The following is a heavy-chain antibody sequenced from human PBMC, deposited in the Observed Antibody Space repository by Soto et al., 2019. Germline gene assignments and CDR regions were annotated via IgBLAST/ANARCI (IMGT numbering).Heavy chain of an antibody. CDR2: IYDSGAT. CDR3: ARDWGPYWFDP. J-gene: IGHJ5*02. D-gene: IGHD3-16*01. Sequence: NLSATLSLTCTVSGGSLSGGSYYWNWIRQPPGKQMEWIGYIYDSGATKYNPSLKSRVTISQDTSKNQFSLKMNSVTPSDTAVYYCARDWGPYWFDPWGQGILVTVSS. CDR1: GGSLSGGSYY. V-gene: IGHV4-61*01.